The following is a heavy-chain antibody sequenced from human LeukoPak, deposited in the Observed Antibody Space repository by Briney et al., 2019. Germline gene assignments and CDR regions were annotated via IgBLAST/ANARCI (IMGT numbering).Heavy chain of an antibody. D-gene: IGHD3-10*01. V-gene: IGHV4-59*13. J-gene: IGHJ4*02. CDR1: RGSISSYY. CDR2: IYDSGST. CDR3: VRHIISCSSLSYFDY. Sequence: SETLSLTCTLSRGSISSYYWIWIREPPGKGLEWIGNIYDSGSTNYNPSLTSRVTVSVDTSKNQCSLKLSSVNAADTAVYYCVRHIISCSSLSYFDYWGQGTLVNVSS.